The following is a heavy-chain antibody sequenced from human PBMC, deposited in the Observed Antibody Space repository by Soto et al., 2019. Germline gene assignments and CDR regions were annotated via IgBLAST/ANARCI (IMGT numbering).Heavy chain of an antibody. J-gene: IGHJ4*02. CDR3: ARSPKSRTGTTTGGGQNED. D-gene: IGHD1-7*01. CDR2: ISGSSAYI. CDR1: GFTFISYT. V-gene: IGHV3-21*01. Sequence: PGGSLILSCASSGFTFISYTMTWVLQAPGKGLEWVASISGSSAYIYHADSVKGRFTISRDNAKSSLYLQMNSLRAEDTAVYYCARSPKSRTGTTTGGGQNEDWCQGALVTVSS.